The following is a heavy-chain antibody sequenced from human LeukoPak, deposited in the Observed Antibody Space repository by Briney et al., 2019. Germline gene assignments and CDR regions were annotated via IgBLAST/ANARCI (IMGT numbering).Heavy chain of an antibody. CDR1: SGSISNYY. Sequence: SETLSLTCTVSSGSISNYYWNWIRQPAGKGLEWIGRIYLSGSSNYNPSLKSRVTISVDTSKNQFSLKLSSVTAADTAVYYCAREHPTYYYGSGSYGAKIAIDYWGQGTLVTVSS. CDR2: IYLSGSS. V-gene: IGHV4-4*07. J-gene: IGHJ4*02. CDR3: AREHPTYYYGSGSYGAKIAIDY. D-gene: IGHD3-10*01.